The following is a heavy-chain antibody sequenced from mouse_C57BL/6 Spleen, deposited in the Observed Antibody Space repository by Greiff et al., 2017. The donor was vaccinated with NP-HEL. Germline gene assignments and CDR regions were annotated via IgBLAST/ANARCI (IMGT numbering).Heavy chain of an antibody. CDR1: GFSLTSYG. J-gene: IGHJ4*01. CDR3: ARAHGKRSYAMDY. D-gene: IGHD2-1*01. CDR2: IWSDGST. Sequence: VQLKESGPGLVAPSQSLSITCTVSGFSLTSYGVHWVRQPPGKGMEWLVVIWSDGSTTYNSALKSRLSISKDNSKSKVFLKMNSLQTDDTAMYNCARAHGKRSYAMDYWGQETSVTVSS. V-gene: IGHV2-6*03.